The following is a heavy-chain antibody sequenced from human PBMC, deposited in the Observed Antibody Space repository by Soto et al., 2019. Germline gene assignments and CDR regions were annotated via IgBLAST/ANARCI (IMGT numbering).Heavy chain of an antibody. D-gene: IGHD2-2*01. CDR1: GFTFSSYA. J-gene: IGHJ6*02. CDR2: ISYDGSNK. V-gene: IGHV3-30*18. CDR3: AKGPAIVLVPAAMNYYYGMDV. Sequence: PGGSLRLPFAASGFTFSSYAMNWVRQAPGKGLEWVAVISYDGSNKYYADSVKGRFTISRDNSKNTLYLQMDSLRAEDTAVYYCAKGPAIVLVPAAMNYYYGMDVWGQGTTVTVSS.